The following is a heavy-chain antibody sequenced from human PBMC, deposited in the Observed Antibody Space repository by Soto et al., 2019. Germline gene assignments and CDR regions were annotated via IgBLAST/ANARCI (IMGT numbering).Heavy chain of an antibody. Sequence: PSETLSLTCTVSGGSISSGDYYWSWIRQPPGKGLEWIGYIYYSGSTYYNPSLKSRVTISVDTSKNQFSLKLSSVTAADTAVYYCAREAQYYYHSSGYWVYYYYGMDVWGQGTTVTVSS. CDR1: GGSISSGDYY. D-gene: IGHD3-22*01. V-gene: IGHV4-30-4*01. J-gene: IGHJ6*02. CDR2: IYYSGST. CDR3: AREAQYYYHSSGYWVYYYYGMDV.